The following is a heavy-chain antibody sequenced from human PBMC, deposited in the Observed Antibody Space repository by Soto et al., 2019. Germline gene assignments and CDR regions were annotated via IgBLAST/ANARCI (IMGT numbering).Heavy chain of an antibody. D-gene: IGHD3-22*01. CDR3: ARGPLYYYDSSGLRLDY. CDR2: MNPNSDNT. J-gene: IGHJ4*02. Sequence: ASVKVSCKASGYTFTSYDINWVRQATGQGLEWMGWMNPNSDNTGYAQKFQGRVTMTRNTSISTAYMELSSLRSEDTAVYYCARGPLYYYDSSGLRLDYWGQGTLVTVSS. CDR1: GYTFTSYD. V-gene: IGHV1-8*01.